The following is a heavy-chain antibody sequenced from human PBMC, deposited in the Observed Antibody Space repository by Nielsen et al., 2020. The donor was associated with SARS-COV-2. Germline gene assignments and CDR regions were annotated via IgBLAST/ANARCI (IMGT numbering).Heavy chain of an antibody. V-gene: IGHV1-46*01. CDR2: INPSGGST. J-gene: IGHJ6*03. D-gene: IGHD6-19*01. Sequence: WVRQAPGQGLEWMGIINPSGGSTSYAQKFQGRVTITRDTSASTAYMELSSLRSDDTAVYYCARAPRMYSSGWYGYYYYMDVWGKGTTVTVSS. CDR3: ARAPRMYSSGWYGYYYYMDV.